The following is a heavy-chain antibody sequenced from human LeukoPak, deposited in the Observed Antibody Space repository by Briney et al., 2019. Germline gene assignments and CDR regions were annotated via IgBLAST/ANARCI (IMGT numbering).Heavy chain of an antibody. J-gene: IGHJ4*02. D-gene: IGHD4-23*01. CDR3: ASGPWELDY. CDR2: INTDGSKT. CDR1: GFTFSSYW. V-gene: IGHV3-74*01. Sequence: GGSLRLSCAASGFTFSSYWMHWVRQAPGKGLMWVSRINTDGSKTTYADSVKGRFTISRDNAKNTLYLQMNSLRAEDTAVYYCASGPWELDYWGQGTLVTVSS.